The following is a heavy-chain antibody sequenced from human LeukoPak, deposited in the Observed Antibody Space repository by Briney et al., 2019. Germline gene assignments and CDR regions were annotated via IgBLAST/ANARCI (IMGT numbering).Heavy chain of an antibody. D-gene: IGHD4-17*01. V-gene: IGHV4-59*01. CDR3: ARDRGPSTVKDAFDI. J-gene: IGHJ3*02. Sequence: PSETLSLTCTVSGGSISSYYWSWIRQPPGKGLEWIGYIYYSGSTNYNPSLKSRVTISVDTSKNQFSLKLSSVTAADTAVYYCARDRGPSTVKDAFDIWGRGTMVTVSS. CDR1: GGSISSYY. CDR2: IYYSGST.